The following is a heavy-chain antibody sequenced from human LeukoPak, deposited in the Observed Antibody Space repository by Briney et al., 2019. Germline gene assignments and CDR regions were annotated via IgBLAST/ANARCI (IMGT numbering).Heavy chain of an antibody. CDR2: IKQDGSEK. CDR3: ATGAAAGAD. CDR1: GFTFSSYW. V-gene: IGHV3-7*01. Sequence: PGGSLRLSCAASGFTFSSYWMSWVRQAPGKGLEWVAIIKQDGSEKYYVDSVKGRSTISRDNSKNTLYLQMNSLRAEDTAVYYCATGAAAGADWGQGTLVTVSS. J-gene: IGHJ4*02. D-gene: IGHD6-13*01.